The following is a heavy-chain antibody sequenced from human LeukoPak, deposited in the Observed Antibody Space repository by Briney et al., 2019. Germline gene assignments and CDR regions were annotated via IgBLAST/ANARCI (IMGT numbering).Heavy chain of an antibody. Sequence: PGGSLRLSCAASGFTFSNYGMHWVRQAPGKGPEWVAVIWYDGSNKYYADSVKGRFTISGDNSKNTLYLQMNSLRAEDTAVYYCAKGKGQNWDPFDYWGQGTLVTVSS. CDR3: AKGKGQNWDPFDY. V-gene: IGHV3-33*06. CDR2: IWYDGSNK. CDR1: GFTFSNYG. J-gene: IGHJ4*02. D-gene: IGHD7-27*01.